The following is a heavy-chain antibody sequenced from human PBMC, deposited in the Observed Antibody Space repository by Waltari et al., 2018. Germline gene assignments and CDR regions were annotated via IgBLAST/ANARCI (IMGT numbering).Heavy chain of an antibody. V-gene: IGHV3-53*01. Sequence: EVQLVESGGGLIQPGGSLRLSCAASGFTVSSNYMSWVRRAPGKGREGVAVIDSVGRTYYAYSVKGRFTISRDNSKNTLYLQMNSLRAEDTAVYYCARDPYSSGWYGTRYWGQGTLVTVSS. CDR1: GFTVSSNY. CDR3: ARDPYSSGWYGTRY. D-gene: IGHD6-19*01. J-gene: IGHJ4*02. CDR2: IDSVGRT.